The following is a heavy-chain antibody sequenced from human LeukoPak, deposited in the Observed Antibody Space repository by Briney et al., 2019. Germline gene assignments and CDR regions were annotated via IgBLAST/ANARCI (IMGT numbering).Heavy chain of an antibody. J-gene: IGHJ4*02. CDR2: VNSDGSDT. CDR3: ARWLSDKIDSNGYLDY. CDR1: GFTFSSYW. V-gene: IGHV3-74*01. D-gene: IGHD5-18*01. Sequence: GGSLRLSCAASGFTFSSYWMHWVRQAPGKGLVWVSRVNSDGSDTIYADSVKGRCTISRDNSKNTLYLQMNSLRAEDTAVYYCARWLSDKIDSNGYLDYWGQGTLVTVSS.